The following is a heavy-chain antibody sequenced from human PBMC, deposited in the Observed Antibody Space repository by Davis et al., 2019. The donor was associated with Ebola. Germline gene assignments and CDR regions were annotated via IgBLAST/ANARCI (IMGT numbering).Heavy chain of an antibody. J-gene: IGHJ4*02. Sequence: PGGSLRLSCVASGFTFSRNSMNWVRQAPGKGLEWVSYISSSSTTIYYADSVKGRFTISRDNAKNALYLQMNSLRDEDTAVYYCARAGMVQGVITKWDGYWGQGTLVTASS. D-gene: IGHD3-10*01. CDR3: ARAGMVQGVITKWDGY. CDR1: GFTFSRNS. V-gene: IGHV3-48*02. CDR2: ISSSSTTI.